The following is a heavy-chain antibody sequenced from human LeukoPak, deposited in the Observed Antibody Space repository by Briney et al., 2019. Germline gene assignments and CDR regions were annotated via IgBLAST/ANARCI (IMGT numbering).Heavy chain of an antibody. D-gene: IGHD6-13*01. CDR1: GYTFNNYW. Sequence: GESLKISCKGSGYTFNNYWIGWVRHMPGKGLEWMGFIYPGDSETRYSPSFQGQVTISADKSISTAYVQWTGLKASDSAIYYCARPRYDNSWEYFDYWGQGTLVTVSS. CDR3: ARPRYDNSWEYFDY. CDR2: IYPGDSET. J-gene: IGHJ4*02. V-gene: IGHV5-51*01.